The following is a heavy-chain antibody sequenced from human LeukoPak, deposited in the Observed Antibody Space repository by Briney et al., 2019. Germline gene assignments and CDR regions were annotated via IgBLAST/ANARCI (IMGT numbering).Heavy chain of an antibody. J-gene: IGHJ5*02. CDR1: GGTFISYA. D-gene: IGHD5-24*01. Sequence: SVKVSCKDSGGTFISYAIRWVRQAPGQGVEWMGRIIPIFGTANYAQKFQGRVTITTDESTRTAYMQLSSLRSEDTAVYYCVSLVGDGYPYNWFDPWGQGTLVTVSS. CDR2: IIPIFGTA. CDR3: VSLVGDGYPYNWFDP. V-gene: IGHV1-69*05.